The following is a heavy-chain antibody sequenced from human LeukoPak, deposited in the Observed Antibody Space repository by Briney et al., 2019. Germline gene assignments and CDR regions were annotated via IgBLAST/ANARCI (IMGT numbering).Heavy chain of an antibody. V-gene: IGHV3-23*01. CDR1: GFTFSNYA. D-gene: IGHD5-18*01. J-gene: IGHJ4*02. CDR3: ASSGYNYGTSYFAY. Sequence: GGSLRLSCEASGFTFSNYAMSWVRQAPGKGLEWVSAISGSGDSTFDADSVKGRFTISRDNSKNTLYLQMNSLRAEDTAIYYCASSGYNYGTSYFAYWGQGTLVIVSS. CDR2: ISGSGDST.